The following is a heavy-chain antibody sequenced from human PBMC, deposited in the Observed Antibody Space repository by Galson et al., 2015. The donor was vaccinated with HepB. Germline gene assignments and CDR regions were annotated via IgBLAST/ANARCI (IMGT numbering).Heavy chain of an antibody. CDR3: VKADSYFYDTSGYPRDS. V-gene: IGHV3-64D*06. J-gene: IGHJ4*02. Sequence: SLRLSCAASGFTFSVHFMHWVRQAPGKGLEYVAAISSRGDGTYYADSVKGRFIISRDNSQNMVYLQMTSLRPEDTAVYYCVKADSYFYDTSGYPRDSLGRGPLVTVSS. D-gene: IGHD3-22*01. CDR1: GFTFSVHF. CDR2: ISSRGDGT.